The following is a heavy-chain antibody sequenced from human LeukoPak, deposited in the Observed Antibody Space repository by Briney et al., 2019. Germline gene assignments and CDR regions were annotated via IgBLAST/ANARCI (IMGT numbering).Heavy chain of an antibody. Sequence: GGSLRLSCAASGFTFRSYSMHWVRQAPGKGLVWVSRINSDGSTTSYADSVKGRFTISRDNAKNTLYLQMNSLRGEDTAVYYCARGGNRLTRVDPWGQGTLVTVSS. CDR3: ARGGNRLTRVDP. CDR2: INSDGSTT. CDR1: GFTFRSYS. V-gene: IGHV3-74*01. J-gene: IGHJ5*02. D-gene: IGHD3-10*01.